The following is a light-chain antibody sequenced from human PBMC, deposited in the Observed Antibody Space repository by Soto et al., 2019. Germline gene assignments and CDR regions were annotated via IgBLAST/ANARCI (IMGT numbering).Light chain of an antibody. V-gene: IGLV4-69*01. CDR2: INSDGSH. CDR1: SGHNTYA. J-gene: IGLJ1*01. Sequence: QPVLTQSPSASASLGASVKLTCTLNSGHNTYAIAWHQQQPEKGPRYLMTINSDGSHNKGDGIPDRFSGSSSGAERYLTISSLQSEDEADYYCQTWGTGIQVFGTGTKLTVL. CDR3: QTWGTGIQV.